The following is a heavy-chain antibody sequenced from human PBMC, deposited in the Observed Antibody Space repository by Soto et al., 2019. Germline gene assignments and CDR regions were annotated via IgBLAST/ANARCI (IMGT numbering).Heavy chain of an antibody. Sequence: EVQLVESGGGLVQPGGSLRLSCAASGFTFSSYSMNWVRQAPGKGLEWVSYISSSSSTIYYADSVKGRFTISRANAKKSLYLQMNSLRAEDTAVYYCSRAYNWNLPVGPSFDPWGQGTLVTVSS. CDR3: SRAYNWNLPVGPSFDP. D-gene: IGHD1-20*01. CDR2: ISSSSSTI. J-gene: IGHJ5*02. CDR1: GFTFSSYS. V-gene: IGHV3-48*01.